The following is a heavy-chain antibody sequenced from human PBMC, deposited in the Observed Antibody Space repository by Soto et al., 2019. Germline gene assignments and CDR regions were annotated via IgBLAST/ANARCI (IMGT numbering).Heavy chain of an antibody. CDR1: GGSISSGGYY. CDR3: ARRSLSGDYDTVDP. J-gene: IGHJ5*02. CDR2: IYYSGST. D-gene: IGHD4-17*01. Sequence: PSETLSLTCTVSGGSISSGGYYWSWIRQHPGKGLEWIGYIYYSGSTYYNPSLKSRVTISVDTSKNQFSLKLSSVTAADTAVYYCARRSLSGDYDTVDPWGQGTLVTVSS. V-gene: IGHV4-31*03.